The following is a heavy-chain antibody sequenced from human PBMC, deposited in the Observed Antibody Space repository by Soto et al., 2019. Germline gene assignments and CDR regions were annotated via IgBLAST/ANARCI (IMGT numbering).Heavy chain of an antibody. V-gene: IGHV1-69*01. D-gene: IGHD4-17*01. J-gene: IGHJ6*02. CDR2: IIPIFGTA. Sequence: QVQLVQSGAEVKKPGSSVKVSCKASGGTFSSYAISWVRQAPGQGLEWMGGIIPIFGTANYAQKFQGRVTITADESTSTAYMELSSLRSEDTAVYYCARGHHGDPDYYYYYGMDVRGQGTTVTVSS. CDR3: ARGHHGDPDYYYYYGMDV. CDR1: GGTFSSYA.